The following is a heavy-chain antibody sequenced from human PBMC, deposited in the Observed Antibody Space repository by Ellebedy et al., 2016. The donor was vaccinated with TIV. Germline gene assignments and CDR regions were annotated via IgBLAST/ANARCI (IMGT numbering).Heavy chain of an antibody. CDR2: ISGSGGST. D-gene: IGHD2-21*02. V-gene: IGHV3-23*01. Sequence: GESLKISCAASGFTFSSYAMSWVRQAPGKGLEWVSAISGSGGSTYYADSVKGRFTISRDNSKNTLYLQMNSLRAEDTAVYYCANDCGGDCSYAFDIWGQGTMVTVSS. J-gene: IGHJ3*02. CDR1: GFTFSSYA. CDR3: ANDCGGDCSYAFDI.